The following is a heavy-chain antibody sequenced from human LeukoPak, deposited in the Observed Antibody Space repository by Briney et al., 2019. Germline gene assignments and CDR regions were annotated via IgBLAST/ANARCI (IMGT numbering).Heavy chain of an antibody. CDR3: VRGYSFGPYGMDV. CDR2: ISGSGGST. D-gene: IGHD2-15*01. CDR1: GFTFSSYA. V-gene: IGHV3-23*01. J-gene: IGHJ6*02. Sequence: GGSLRLSCAASGFTFSSYAMSWVRQAPGKGLEWVSGISGSGGSTYYADSVKGRFTISRDNSKNTLHLQMNSLRAEDTAVYFCVRGYSFGPYGMDVWGQGTTVTVSS.